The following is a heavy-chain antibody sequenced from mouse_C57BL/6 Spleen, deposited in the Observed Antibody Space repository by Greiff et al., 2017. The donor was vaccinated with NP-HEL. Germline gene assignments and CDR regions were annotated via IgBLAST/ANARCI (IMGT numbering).Heavy chain of an antibody. Sequence: VQGVESGAELVRPGASVTLSCKASGYTFTDYEMHWVKQTPVHGLEWIGAIDPETGGTAYNQKFKGKAILTTDKSSSTAYMELRSLTSEDSAVYYCTRTGEIAMDYWGQGTSVTVSS. V-gene: IGHV1-15*01. CDR2: IDPETGGT. CDR1: GYTFTDYE. CDR3: TRTGEIAMDY. J-gene: IGHJ4*01.